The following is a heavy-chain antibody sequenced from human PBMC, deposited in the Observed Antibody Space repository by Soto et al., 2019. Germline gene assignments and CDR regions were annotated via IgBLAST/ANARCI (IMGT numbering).Heavy chain of an antibody. V-gene: IGHV1-2*02. D-gene: IGHD3-22*01. CDR3: SGAGDSSGYYYYYYCGMDV. CDR2: INPNSGGT. Sequence: ASVKVSCKASGYTFTGYYMHWVRQAPGQGLEWMGWINPNSGGTNYAQKFQGRVTMTRDTSISTAYMELSRLRSDDTAVYYCSGAGDSSGYYYYYYCGMDVWGQGTTVTVSS. CDR1: GYTFTGYY. J-gene: IGHJ6*02.